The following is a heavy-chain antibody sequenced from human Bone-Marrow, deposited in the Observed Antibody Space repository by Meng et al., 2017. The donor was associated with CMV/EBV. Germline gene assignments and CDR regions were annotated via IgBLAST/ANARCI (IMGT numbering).Heavy chain of an antibody. J-gene: IGHJ3*02. Sequence: GESLKISCGDSGFIFSHYSMHWVRQAPGKGLEWVAAISYDGNNKFYAGSVKGRFTISRDSSKKTLYLQMNSLRVEDTAVYYCHRGYYYHRRAFDICGQRTMVTVSS. CDR2: ISYDGNNK. CDR3: HRGYYYHRRAFDI. V-gene: IGHV3-30-3*01. D-gene: IGHD3-22*01. CDR1: GFIFSHYS.